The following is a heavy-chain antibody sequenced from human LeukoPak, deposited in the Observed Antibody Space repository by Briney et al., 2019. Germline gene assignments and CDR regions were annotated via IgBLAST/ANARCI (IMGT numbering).Heavy chain of an antibody. D-gene: IGHD2-2*01. CDR3: ARRQGCSSTSCPPDY. J-gene: IGHJ4*02. CDR2: IYPGDSDT. V-gene: IGHV5-51*01. CDR1: GYSFPTYW. Sequence: GESLKISFRGPGYSFPTYWIGWVRQMPGKGLEWMGIIYPGDSDTRYTPSFQGQVAMSADKSINTAYLQWSSLQASDTAMYYCARRQGCSSTSCPPDYWGQGTLVTVSP.